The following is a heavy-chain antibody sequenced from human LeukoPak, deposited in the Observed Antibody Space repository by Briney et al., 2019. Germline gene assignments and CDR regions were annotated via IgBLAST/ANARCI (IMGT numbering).Heavy chain of an antibody. Sequence: PSETLSLTCAVSGGSISSGGYSWSWIWQPPGKGLEWIGYISSTGSTYYNLSLRSRLSISLDTSKNQFSLNLSSVTAADTAVFYCARLGITQDASDIWGQGTMVTVSS. CDR1: GGSISSGGYS. V-gene: IGHV4-30-4*07. CDR3: ARLGITQDASDI. D-gene: IGHD5-24*01. J-gene: IGHJ3*02. CDR2: ISSTGST.